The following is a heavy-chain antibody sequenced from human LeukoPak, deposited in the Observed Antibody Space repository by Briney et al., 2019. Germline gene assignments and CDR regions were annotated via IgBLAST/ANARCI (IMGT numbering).Heavy chain of an antibody. CDR2: IYYSGST. CDR3: ARHPDYYDSSGYYYVSYYFDY. D-gene: IGHD3-22*01. V-gene: IGHV4-39*01. CDR1: GGSISSSSYY. J-gene: IGHJ4*02. Sequence: PSETLSLTCTVSGGSISSSSYYWGWIRQPPGKGLEWIGSIYYSGSTYYNPSLKSRVTISVDTSKHQFSLKLSSVTAADTAVYYCARHPDYYDSSGYYYVSYYFDYWGQGTLVTVSS.